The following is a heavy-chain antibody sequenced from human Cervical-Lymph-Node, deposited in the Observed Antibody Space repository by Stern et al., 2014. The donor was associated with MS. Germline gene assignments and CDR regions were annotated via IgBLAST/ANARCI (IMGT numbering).Heavy chain of an antibody. Sequence: EVQLVESGGRLVQPGVSLRLSCEDSGYTFSRFWMHWVRQVPGKGLVWVSRINEDGHLTAYADSVRGRFTISRDNAKRTLYLQMNSLGAEDTAIYYCARDLSGRSDSWGQGTLVTVSS. J-gene: IGHJ4*02. CDR1: GYTFSRFW. CDR3: ARDLSGRSDS. CDR2: INEDGHLT. V-gene: IGHV3-74*03. D-gene: IGHD1-26*01.